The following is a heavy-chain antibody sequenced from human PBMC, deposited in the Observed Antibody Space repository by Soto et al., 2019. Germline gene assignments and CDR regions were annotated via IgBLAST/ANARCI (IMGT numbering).Heavy chain of an antibody. J-gene: IGHJ4*02. D-gene: IGHD1-1*01. V-gene: IGHV3-74*03. CDR3: ARGHGRLEPVY. CDR1: GVNFSDYW. Sequence: TGGSLRLSWAASGVNFSDYWMNWVRQAPGKGLVFVSGINSGGSVYADSVKGRFTISRDTAKNTLYLDMNSLRVEDTAVYYCARGHGRLEPVYWGQGALVTVSS. CDR2: INSGGSV.